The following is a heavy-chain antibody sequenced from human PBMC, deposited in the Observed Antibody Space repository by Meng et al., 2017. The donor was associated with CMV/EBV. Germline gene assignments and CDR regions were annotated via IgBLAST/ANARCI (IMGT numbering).Heavy chain of an antibody. CDR3: ARGGNWFDP. Sequence: QVQLLHGGSVRLTRSRTLSLTCAVYGVSFSGYYWSWIRQPPGKGLEWIGEINRSGSTNYNPSLKSRVTISVDTSKNQFSLKLSSVTAADTAVYYCARGGNWFDPWGQGTLVTVSS. CDR1: GVSFSGYY. CDR2: INRSGST. V-gene: IGHV4-34*01. J-gene: IGHJ5*02.